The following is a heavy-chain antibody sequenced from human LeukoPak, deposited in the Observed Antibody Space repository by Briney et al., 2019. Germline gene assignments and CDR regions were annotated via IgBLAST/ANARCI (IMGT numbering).Heavy chain of an antibody. CDR1: GESITAYY. Sequence: SETLSLTCAVYGESITAYYWSWIRQPPGKGLEWIGYIYTTGTTNYNPSLKSRVTISVDTSKNQFSLKLSSVTAADTAVYYCARLYYYDSSGYPTGDAFDIWGQGTMVTVSS. V-gene: IGHV4-4*09. J-gene: IGHJ3*02. D-gene: IGHD3-22*01. CDR2: IYTTGTT. CDR3: ARLYYYDSSGYPTGDAFDI.